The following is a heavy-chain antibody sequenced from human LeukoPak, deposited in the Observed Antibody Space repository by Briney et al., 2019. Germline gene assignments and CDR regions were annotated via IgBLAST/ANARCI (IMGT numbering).Heavy chain of an antibody. D-gene: IGHD3-22*01. CDR2: IYSTGAT. CDR1: GDSITIGSFY. V-gene: IGHV4-39*07. CDR3: GRDSGFWLY. J-gene: IGHJ4*02. Sequence: SETLSLTCSVSGDSITIGSFYWGWIRQTPGKGLEWIGNIYSTGATSYNPSVKSRVSMSVDTSKNQFSLELDSVTAADTAVYYCGRDSGFWLYWGQGTLVTVSS.